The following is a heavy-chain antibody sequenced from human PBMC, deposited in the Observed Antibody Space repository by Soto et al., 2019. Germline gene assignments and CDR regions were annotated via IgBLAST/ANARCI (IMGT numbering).Heavy chain of an antibody. CDR2: IIPIFGTA. Sequence: QVQLVQSGAEVKKPGSSVKVSCKASGGTFSSYAISWVRQAPGQGLEWMGGIIPIFGTANYAQKFQGRVTITADKSTSTAYMELSSLRSEDTAVYYCARDGGTGTTVYYYGMDVWGQGTTVTVSS. CDR3: ARDGGTGTTVYYYGMDV. CDR1: GGTFSSYA. D-gene: IGHD1-1*01. V-gene: IGHV1-69*06. J-gene: IGHJ6*02.